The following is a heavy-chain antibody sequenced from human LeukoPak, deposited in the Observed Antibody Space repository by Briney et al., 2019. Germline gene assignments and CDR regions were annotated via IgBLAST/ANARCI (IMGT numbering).Heavy chain of an antibody. J-gene: IGHJ4*02. V-gene: IGHV3-64*05. CDR3: VSGLYGFGWDY. D-gene: IGHD3-10*01. CDR1: GFSFRSYA. CDR2: INDDWGTT. Sequence: GGSLRLSCSASGFSFRSYAMHWVRQAPGKGLEFVSGINDDWGTTDYADSVKGRFTISRDNSKNTLYVQMNSLRTEDTALYYCVSGLYGFGWDYWGQGTLVTVSS.